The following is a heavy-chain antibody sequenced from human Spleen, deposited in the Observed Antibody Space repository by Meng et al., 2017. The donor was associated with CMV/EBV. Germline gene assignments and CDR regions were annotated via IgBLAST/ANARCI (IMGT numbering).Heavy chain of an antibody. CDR1: GFTFSRYG. D-gene: IGHD2-8*01. CDR2: IENDGSNK. Sequence: GESLKISCAASGFTFSRYGMDWVRQGPGKGLEWVTFIENDGSNKYYADSVRGRFTISRDNSKNTVHLQMNSLRAEDTAVYYCATNEEDIVLMVYASQHTYWGQGTLVTVSS. V-gene: IGHV3-30*02. J-gene: IGHJ4*02. CDR3: ATNEEDIVLMVYASQHTY.